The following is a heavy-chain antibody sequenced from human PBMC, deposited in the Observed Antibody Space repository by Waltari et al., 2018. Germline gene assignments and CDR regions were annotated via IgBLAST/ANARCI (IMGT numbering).Heavy chain of an antibody. CDR2: IYYNGDT. V-gene: IGHV4-59*01. CDR1: GGSITSYC. CDR3: AREIYGGNSRPLDS. D-gene: IGHD2-21*02. J-gene: IGHJ4*02. Sequence: QVELQESGQGLLRPSETLSLTCVVSGGSITSYCWHWVRQPPGKGPEWIGYIYYNGDTNYNPALEIRVTISVNTSKTQLSLKLNSVTAADTAVYYCAREIYGGNSRPLDSWGQGTLVTVSS.